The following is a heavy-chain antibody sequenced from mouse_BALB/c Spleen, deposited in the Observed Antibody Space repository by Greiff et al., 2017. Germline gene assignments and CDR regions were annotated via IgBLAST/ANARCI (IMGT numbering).Heavy chain of an antibody. CDR3: ARKAHYYGSIFDY. D-gene: IGHD1-1*01. V-gene: IGHV1-18*01. Sequence: EVQLQQSGPELVKPGASVKIPCKASGYTFTDYNMDWVKQSHGKSLEWIGDINPNNGGTIYNQKFKGKATLTVDKSSSTAYMELRSLTSEDTAVYYCARKAHYYGSIFDYWGQGTTLTVSS. CDR2: INPNNGGT. J-gene: IGHJ2*01. CDR1: GYTFTDYN.